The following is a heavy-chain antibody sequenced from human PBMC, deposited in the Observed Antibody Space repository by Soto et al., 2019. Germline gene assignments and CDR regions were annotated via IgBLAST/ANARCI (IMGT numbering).Heavy chain of an antibody. D-gene: IGHD6-13*01. CDR1: GFSSSSYW. CDR2: IKQDGSET. V-gene: IGHV3-7*05. J-gene: IGHJ4*02. CDR3: AAWARSSWFDY. Sequence: PGGSLRLSCAGSGFSSSSYWMSWVRQAPGKGLEWVANIKQDGSETDYVDSVKGRFTISRDNAKNSLYLQMNSLRAEDTAVYYCAAWARSSWFDYWGQGTLVTVSS.